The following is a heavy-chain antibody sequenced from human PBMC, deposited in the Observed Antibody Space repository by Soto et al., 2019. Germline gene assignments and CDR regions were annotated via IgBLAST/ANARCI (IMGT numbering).Heavy chain of an antibody. CDR3: ARGVGSGSYYNQYNWFDP. Sequence: QVQLVQSGGEVKKPGASVKVSCKASGYTFTNYGISWVRQAPGQGLEWMGWINVYNGNTKYAQKVQGRVTMTTDTSTSTAYMGLRSLRSDGTAVYYCARGVGSGSYYNQYNWFDPWGQGTLVTVSS. CDR2: INVYNGNT. D-gene: IGHD3-10*01. CDR1: GYTFTNYG. V-gene: IGHV1-18*01. J-gene: IGHJ5*02.